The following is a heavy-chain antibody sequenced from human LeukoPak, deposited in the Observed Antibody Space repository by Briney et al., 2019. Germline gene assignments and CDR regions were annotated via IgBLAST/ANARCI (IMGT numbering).Heavy chain of an antibody. CDR1: GYTFSSCA. J-gene: IGHJ4*02. V-gene: IGHV3-23*01. D-gene: IGHD3-10*01. Sequence: GGTLRLPYAASGYTFSSCAMSGAPQAPGKGREGGSAISGSGGSTYYADSVKGRFTISRDNSKNTLYLQMNGLRAEDTAVYYCAKAPEKVLWPSYYFDYWGQGTLVTVSS. CDR3: AKAPEKVLWPSYYFDY. CDR2: ISGSGGST.